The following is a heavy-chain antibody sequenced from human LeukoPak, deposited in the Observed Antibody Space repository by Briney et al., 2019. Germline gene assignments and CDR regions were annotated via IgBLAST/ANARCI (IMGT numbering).Heavy chain of an antibody. V-gene: IGHV3-9*03. Sequence: GGSLRLSCAASGFTFSSYEMNWVRQAPGKGLEWVSGISWNSGSIGYADSVKGRFTISRDNAKNSLYLQMNSLRAEDMALYYCAKDLQWELLLAFDIWGQGTMVTVSS. D-gene: IGHD1-26*01. CDR1: GFTFSSYE. CDR3: AKDLQWELLLAFDI. CDR2: ISWNSGSI. J-gene: IGHJ3*02.